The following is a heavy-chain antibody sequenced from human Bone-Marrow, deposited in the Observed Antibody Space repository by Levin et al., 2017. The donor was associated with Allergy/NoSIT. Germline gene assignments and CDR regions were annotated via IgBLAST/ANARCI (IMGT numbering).Heavy chain of an antibody. Sequence: GESLKISCRASGYTLRSYGISWVRQAPGRGFEWMGWISSYSGDTNYAQKFQGRVTVTLDTSTNTAFMELRTLTSDDTAVYYCAGQRIAGNGPPDYWGQGSLLTVSS. CDR3: AGQRIAGNGPPDY. CDR1: GYTLRSYG. CDR2: ISSYSGDT. D-gene: IGHD2-21*01. V-gene: IGHV1-18*01. J-gene: IGHJ4*02.